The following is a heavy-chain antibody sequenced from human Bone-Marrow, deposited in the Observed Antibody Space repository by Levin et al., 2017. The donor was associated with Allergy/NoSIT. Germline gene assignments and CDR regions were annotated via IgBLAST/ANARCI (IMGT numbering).Heavy chain of an antibody. D-gene: IGHD2/OR15-2a*01. J-gene: IGHJ5*02. Sequence: GESLKISCKASGYKISAYAMHWVRQAPGQGLEWMGWIDAETGNRKYSQNFQGRVSITRDTSASADYMELRSLTYGDTAVYYCISEAYLTWGQGTLVTVSS. CDR3: ISEAYLT. CDR2: IDAETGNR. V-gene: IGHV1-3*01. CDR1: GYKISAYA.